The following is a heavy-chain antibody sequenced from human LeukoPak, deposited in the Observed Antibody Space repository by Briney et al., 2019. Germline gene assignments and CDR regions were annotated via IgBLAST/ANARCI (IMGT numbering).Heavy chain of an antibody. Sequence: GGSLRLSCAASGFTFSSYAMHWVRQAPGKGLEWVAVISYDGSNKYYADSVKGRFTISRDNSKNTLHLQMNSLRAEDTAVYYCARRFSSSTLDYWGQGTLVTVSS. D-gene: IGHD6-6*01. V-gene: IGHV3-30*04. J-gene: IGHJ4*02. CDR3: ARRFSSSTLDY. CDR2: ISYDGSNK. CDR1: GFTFSSYA.